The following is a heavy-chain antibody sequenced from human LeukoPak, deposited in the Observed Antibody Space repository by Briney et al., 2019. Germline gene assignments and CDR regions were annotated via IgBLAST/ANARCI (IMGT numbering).Heavy chain of an antibody. J-gene: IGHJ5*02. Sequence: SETLSLTCAVYGGSFSGYYWSWIRQPPGKGLEWIGEINHSGSTNYNPSLKSRVTISVDTSKNQFSLKLSPVTAADTAVYYCARARYDFWSGYYNGYWFDPWGQGTLVTVSS. CDR1: GGSFSGYY. CDR3: ARARYDFWSGYYNGYWFDP. D-gene: IGHD3-3*01. CDR2: INHSGST. V-gene: IGHV4-34*01.